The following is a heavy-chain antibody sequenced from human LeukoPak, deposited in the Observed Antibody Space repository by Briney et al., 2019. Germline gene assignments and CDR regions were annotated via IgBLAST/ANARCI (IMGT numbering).Heavy chain of an antibody. CDR2: ISSSGSTM. V-gene: IGHV3-48*03. CDR3: ARREYCSGGSCKGFDP. J-gene: IGHJ5*02. D-gene: IGHD2-15*01. CDR1: GFTFSSYE. Sequence: GGSLRLSCAASGFTFSSYEMNWVRQAPGKGLEWVSYISSSGSTMYYADSVKGRFTISRDNAKNSLFLQMNSLRVEDTAVYYCARREYCSGGSCKGFDPWGQGTLVTVSS.